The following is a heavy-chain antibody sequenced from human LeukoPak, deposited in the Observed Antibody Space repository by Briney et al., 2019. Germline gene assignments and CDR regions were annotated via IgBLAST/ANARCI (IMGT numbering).Heavy chain of an antibody. V-gene: IGHV3-7*01. Sequence: GGSLRLSCAASGFGFSSYWMSWVRHNPGKGLEWVANINQDGTTKYYRDFAKGRFTISRGNAQNSLYLQINSLRAEDTAVYYCAREKGTMIRAMAFEMWGQGTMVTVSS. D-gene: IGHD3-10*01. CDR3: AREKGTMIRAMAFEM. J-gene: IGHJ3*02. CDR1: GFGFSSYW. CDR2: INQDGTTK.